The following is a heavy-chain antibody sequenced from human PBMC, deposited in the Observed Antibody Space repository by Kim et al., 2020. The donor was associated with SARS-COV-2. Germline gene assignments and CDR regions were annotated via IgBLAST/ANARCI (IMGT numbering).Heavy chain of an antibody. J-gene: IGHJ5*02. CDR1: GFTFSNDW. V-gene: IGHV3-15*01. D-gene: IGHD4-17*01. Sequence: GGSLRLSCAASGFTFSNDWMSWVRQAPGKGLEWVGRIKSKTDGGTTDYAAPVKARFTISRDDSKNTLYLQMNSLKTEDTAVYYCTPDDYQNWFDPWGQGTLVTVSS. CDR2: IKSKTDGGTT. CDR3: TPDDYQNWFDP.